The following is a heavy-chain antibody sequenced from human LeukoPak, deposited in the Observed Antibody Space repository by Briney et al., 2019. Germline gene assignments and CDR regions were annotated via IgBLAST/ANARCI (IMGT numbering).Heavy chain of an antibody. V-gene: IGHV1-69*13. Sequence: ASVKVSCKASGGTFSSYAISWVRQAPGQGLEWMGGIIPIFGTANYAQKFQGRVTITADESTSTAYMELSSLRSEDTGVYYCARNAYGSGSFWFDPWGQGTLVTVSS. CDR3: ARNAYGSGSFWFDP. J-gene: IGHJ5*02. CDR1: GGTFSSYA. CDR2: IIPIFGTA. D-gene: IGHD3-10*01.